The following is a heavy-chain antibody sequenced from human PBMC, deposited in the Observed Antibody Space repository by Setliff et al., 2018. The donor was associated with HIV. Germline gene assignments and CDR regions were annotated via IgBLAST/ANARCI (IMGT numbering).Heavy chain of an antibody. Sequence: GGSLRLSCAASGFTFRNYWMSWVRQAPGKGLEWVANMKEVGSEKYYVDSVKGRFTISRDSAKNSLYLQMNSLGADDIAVYYCARLPRGPWHFDYWGQGTLVTVSS. D-gene: IGHD3-16*01. CDR3: ARLPRGPWHFDY. CDR1: GFTFRNYW. J-gene: IGHJ4*02. V-gene: IGHV3-7*03. CDR2: MKEVGSEK.